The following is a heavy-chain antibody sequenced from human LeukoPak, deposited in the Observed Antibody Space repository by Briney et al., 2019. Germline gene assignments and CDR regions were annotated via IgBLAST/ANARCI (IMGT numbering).Heavy chain of an antibody. CDR2: IYDSGST. J-gene: IGHJ6*03. Sequence: SETLSLTCTVSGGSISSDDYYWSWIRQPPGKGLEWIGYIYDSGSTYYNPSLKSRVTISVDTSKNQFSLKLSSVTAADTAVYYCARNINAYDDFWSGYHYYYYMDVWGKGTTVTVSS. CDR1: GGSISSDDYY. D-gene: IGHD3-3*01. CDR3: ARNINAYDDFWSGYHYYYYMDV. V-gene: IGHV4-30-4*08.